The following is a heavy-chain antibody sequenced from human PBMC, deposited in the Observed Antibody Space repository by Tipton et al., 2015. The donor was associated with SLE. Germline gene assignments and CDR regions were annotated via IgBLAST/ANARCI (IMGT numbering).Heavy chain of an antibody. CDR2: IWFDGNNK. CDR3: ARSSTVMYYFHY. D-gene: IGHD3-10*01. J-gene: IGHJ4*02. Sequence: SGFPFSNYGMDWVRQAPGKGLEWVALIWFDGNNKDYADSVKGRFTISRDNSNNTLYLEMNSLRVEDTAVYYCARSSTVMYYFHYWGQGALVTVSS. CDR1: GFPFSNYG. V-gene: IGHV3-33*03.